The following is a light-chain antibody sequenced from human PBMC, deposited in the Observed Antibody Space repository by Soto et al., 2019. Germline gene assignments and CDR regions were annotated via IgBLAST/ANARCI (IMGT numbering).Light chain of an antibody. CDR2: GAS. CDR1: QSISTY. J-gene: IGKJ1*01. V-gene: IGKV1-39*01. CDR3: QQSYSTSCT. Sequence: DIQMTQSPSSLSASVGDRVTITCRASQSISTYLNWYQQKPGKAPKLLIYGASSLQSGVPSGFSGTGSGTDFTLTISSLQPEDFATYYCQQSYSTSCTFGQGTKVELK.